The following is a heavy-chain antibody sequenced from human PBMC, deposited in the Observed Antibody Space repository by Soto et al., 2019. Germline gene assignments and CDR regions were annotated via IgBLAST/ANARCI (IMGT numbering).Heavy chain of an antibody. D-gene: IGHD3-10*01. J-gene: IGHJ4*02. Sequence: QVQLVQSGAEVKKPGASVRVSCKPSGYTFTSYAITWVRQAPGQGLEWLGWIDPFSGDTTYSRKFQGRVTMTTETSTSTAYMELRSLRFDDAAVYYCARGLVRAVITHFDYWGQGTLVTVSS. CDR3: ARGLVRAVITHFDY. CDR2: IDPFSGDT. CDR1: GYTFTSYA. V-gene: IGHV1-18*01.